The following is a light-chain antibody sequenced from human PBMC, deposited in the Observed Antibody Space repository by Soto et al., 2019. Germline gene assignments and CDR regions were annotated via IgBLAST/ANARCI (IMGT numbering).Light chain of an antibody. CDR3: QDRRNWLGT. CDR1: PSVSSF. V-gene: IGKV3-11*01. J-gene: IGKJ3*01. CDR2: DAS. Sequence: EIVLTQSPATLSLSPGERATLSCRASPSVSSFLAWYQQKSGQTPRLLISDASNRATGIPTRFSGSGSWTDFTLTSRSLEPEDFAVYYCQDRRNWLGTFGPGPQLDIK.